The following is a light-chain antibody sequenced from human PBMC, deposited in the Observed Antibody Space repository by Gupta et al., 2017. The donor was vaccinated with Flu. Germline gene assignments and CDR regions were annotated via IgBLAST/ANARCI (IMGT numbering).Light chain of an antibody. V-gene: IGKV1-39*01. CDR2: GAS. J-gene: IGKJ4*02. CDR3: QQSHSTPLT. Sequence: PSSLSASVGDRVPISCRASNVISNYLTWYQQTSGKAPKLLIYGASTLQSGVPSRFSGSASGTDFTLTISSLQPEDSATYYCQQSHSTPLTFGRGTKVEIK. CDR1: NVISNY.